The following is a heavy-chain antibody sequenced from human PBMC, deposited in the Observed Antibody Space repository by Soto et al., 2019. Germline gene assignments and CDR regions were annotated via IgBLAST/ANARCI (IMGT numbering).Heavy chain of an antibody. Sequence: PSETLSLTCTVSGGSISSYYWSWIRQPPGKGLEWIGYIYYSGSTNYNPSLKSRVTISVDTSKNQFSLKLSSVTAADTAVYYCARADFWSGYSYYFDEWGQGNLVTVS. V-gene: IGHV4-59*01. CDR1: GGSISSYY. J-gene: IGHJ4*02. CDR3: ARADFWSGYSYYFDE. CDR2: IYYSGST. D-gene: IGHD3-3*01.